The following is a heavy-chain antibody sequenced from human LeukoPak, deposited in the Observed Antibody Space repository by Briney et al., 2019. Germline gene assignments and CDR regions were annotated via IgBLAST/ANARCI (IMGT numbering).Heavy chain of an antibody. CDR1: GGSISSYY. Sequence: SETLSLTCTVSGGSISSYYWSWIRQPPGKGLEWIGYIYYSGSTNHNPSLKSRVTISVDTSKNQFSLKLSSVTAADTAVYYCARGKNVDYWGQGTLVTVSS. V-gene: IGHV4-59*01. CDR3: ARGKNVDY. J-gene: IGHJ4*02. CDR2: IYYSGST.